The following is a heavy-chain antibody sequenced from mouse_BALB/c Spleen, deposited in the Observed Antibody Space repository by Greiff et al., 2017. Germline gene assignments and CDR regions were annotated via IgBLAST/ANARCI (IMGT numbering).Heavy chain of an antibody. V-gene: IGHV1-7*01. Sequence: QVQLQQSGAELAKPGASVKMSCKASGYTFTSYWMHWVKQRPGQGLEWIGYINPSTGYTEYNQKFKDKATLTADKSSSTAYMQLSSLTSEDSAVYYCARSWYDRGFAYWGQGTLVTVSA. CDR2: INPSTGYT. D-gene: IGHD2-14*01. J-gene: IGHJ3*01. CDR3: ARSWYDRGFAY. CDR1: GYTFTSYW.